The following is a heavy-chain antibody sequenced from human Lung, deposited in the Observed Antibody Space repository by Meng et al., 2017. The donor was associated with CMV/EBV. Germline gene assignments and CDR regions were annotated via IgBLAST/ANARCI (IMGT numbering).Heavy chain of an antibody. D-gene: IGHD2-15*01. CDR2: IYYSGST. J-gene: IGHJ6*02. Sequence: GSLRLXCTVSGGSISSYYWSWIRQPPGKGLEWIGYIYYSGSTNYNPSLKSRVTISVDTSKNQFSLKLSSVTAADTAVYYCARVGWDYYYYGMDVWGQGTTVTVSS. CDR1: GGSISSYY. V-gene: IGHV4-59*01. CDR3: ARVGWDYYYYGMDV.